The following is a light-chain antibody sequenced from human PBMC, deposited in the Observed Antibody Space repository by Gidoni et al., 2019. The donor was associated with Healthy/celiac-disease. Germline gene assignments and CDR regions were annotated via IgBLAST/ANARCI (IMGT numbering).Light chain of an antibody. Sequence: DIQLTQSPSSLSASVGDRVTITCRASQSSSSYLNWYQQKPGKAPKLLIYAASSLQSGVPSRFSGRGAGTDFTLTISSLQPEDFATYYCQQSYSTLQITFGQGTRLEIK. CDR1: QSSSSY. CDR2: AAS. V-gene: IGKV1-39*01. CDR3: QQSYSTLQIT. J-gene: IGKJ5*01.